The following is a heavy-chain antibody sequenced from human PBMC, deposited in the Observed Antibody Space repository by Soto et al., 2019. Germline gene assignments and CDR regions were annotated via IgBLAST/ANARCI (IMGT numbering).Heavy chain of an antibody. Sequence: GASVKVSCKASGYTFTSYDINWVRQATGQGVEWMGWMDPNSGNTGYAQKFQGRVTMTRNTSISTAYMELSSLRSEDTAVYYCARESGYSGYLYYYYGMDVWGQGTTVTSP. CDR2: MDPNSGNT. D-gene: IGHD5-12*01. CDR3: ARESGYSGYLYYYYGMDV. V-gene: IGHV1-8*01. J-gene: IGHJ6*02. CDR1: GYTFTSYD.